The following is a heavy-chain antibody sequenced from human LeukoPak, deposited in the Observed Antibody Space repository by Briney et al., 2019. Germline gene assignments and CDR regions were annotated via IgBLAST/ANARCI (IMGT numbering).Heavy chain of an antibody. J-gene: IGHJ3*02. CDR2: ISGSGGTT. CDR1: GFTFRNYG. Sequence: GGSLRLSCAASGFTFRNYGMAWVRQAPGKGLEWVSAISGSGGTTSYADSVKGRFTISRDNSKNTLYLQMNSLRADDTAVYYCASRAPEGAFDMWGQGTTVAVSS. V-gene: IGHV3-23*01. CDR3: ASRAPEGAFDM.